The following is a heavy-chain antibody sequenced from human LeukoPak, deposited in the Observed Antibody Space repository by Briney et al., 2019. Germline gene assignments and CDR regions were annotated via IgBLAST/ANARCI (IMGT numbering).Heavy chain of an antibody. CDR1: GFTFRSYA. Sequence: PGGSLRLSCAASGFTFRSYAMHWVRQAPGKGLDGVAVISYDGSNKYYADSVKGRFTISRDNSKNTLYLQMNSLRAEDTAVYYCARGRDIVATINSEYFDYWGQGTLVTVSS. CDR2: ISYDGSNK. V-gene: IGHV3-30*04. D-gene: IGHD5-12*01. J-gene: IGHJ4*02. CDR3: ARGRDIVATINSEYFDY.